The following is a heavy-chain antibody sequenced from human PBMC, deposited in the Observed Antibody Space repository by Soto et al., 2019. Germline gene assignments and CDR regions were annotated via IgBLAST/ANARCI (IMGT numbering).Heavy chain of an antibody. CDR2: IIPIFGTA. CDR3: ARGGYSSSWYYPGGNYYYYGMDV. Sequence: ASVKVSCKASGGTFSSYAISWVRQAPGQGLEWMGGIIPIFGTANYAQKFQGRVTITADESTSTAYMELSSRRFEDTAVYYCARGGYSSSWYYPGGNYYYYGMDVWGQGTTVTVSS. D-gene: IGHD6-13*01. CDR1: GGTFSSYA. V-gene: IGHV1-69*13. J-gene: IGHJ6*02.